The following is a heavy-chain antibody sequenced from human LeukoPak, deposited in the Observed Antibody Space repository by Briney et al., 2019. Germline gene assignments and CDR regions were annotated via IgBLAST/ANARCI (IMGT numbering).Heavy chain of an antibody. D-gene: IGHD3-3*01. Sequence: GGSLRLSCAASGFTFSSYAMSWVRQAPGKGLEWVSAISGSGGSTYYADSVKGRFTIFRDNSKNTLYLQMNSLRAEDTAVYYCARGGSTIFGALFDYWGQGALVTVSS. CDR3: ARGGSTIFGALFDY. V-gene: IGHV3-23*01. J-gene: IGHJ4*02. CDR1: GFTFSSYA. CDR2: ISGSGGST.